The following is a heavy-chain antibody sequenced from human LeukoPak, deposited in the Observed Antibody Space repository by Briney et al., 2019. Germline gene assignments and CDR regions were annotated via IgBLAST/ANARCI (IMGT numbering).Heavy chain of an antibody. J-gene: IGHJ5*02. CDR1: GFTFSNYA. V-gene: IGHV3-23*01. Sequence: GGSLRLSCGASGFTFSNYAMYWVRQAPGKGPEWVSGLTGRGDSAYYADSVKGRFTISRDNSKNTLYLEMNSLRADDTAVYYCAKRGNTISFFDPWGQGTLVTVPS. CDR3: AKRGNTISFFDP. CDR2: LTGRGDSA. D-gene: IGHD5-24*01.